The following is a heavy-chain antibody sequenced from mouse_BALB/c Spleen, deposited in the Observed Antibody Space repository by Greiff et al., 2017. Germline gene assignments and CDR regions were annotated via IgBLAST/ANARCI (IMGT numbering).Heavy chain of an antibody. J-gene: IGHJ3*01. CDR1: GFTFSSYA. Sequence: DVKLVESGGGLVKPGGSLKLSCAASGFTFSSYAMSWVRQTPEKRLEWVASISSGGSTYYPDSVKGRFTISRDNARNILYLEMSSLRSEDTAMYYCARCWGYDSWFAYWGQGTLATVSA. D-gene: IGHD2-2*01. V-gene: IGHV5-6-5*01. CDR2: ISSGGST. CDR3: ARCWGYDSWFAY.